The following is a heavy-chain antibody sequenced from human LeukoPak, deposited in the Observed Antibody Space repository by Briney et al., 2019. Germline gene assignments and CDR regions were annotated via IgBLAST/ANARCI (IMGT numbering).Heavy chain of an antibody. V-gene: IGHV3-23*01. J-gene: IGHJ4*02. CDR1: RFTFSSYA. D-gene: IGHD4/OR15-4a*01. CDR2: ISGSVGST. CDR3: ARRAGAYSHPYDY. Sequence: GRSLSLSCAASRFTFSSYAMSWVRQAPGKGLEWVSAISGSVGSTYYADSVKGRFTISRDNSKNTLYLQMNSLRAEDTAVYYCARRAGAYSHPYDYWGQGTLVTVSS.